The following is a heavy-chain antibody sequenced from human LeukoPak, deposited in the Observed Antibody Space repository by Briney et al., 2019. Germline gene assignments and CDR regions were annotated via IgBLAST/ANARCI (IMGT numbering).Heavy chain of an antibody. CDR2: FDPEDGET. D-gene: IGHD1-26*01. V-gene: IGHV1-24*01. CDR1: GYTLTELS. CDR3: ATGGSYPRVFDY. Sequence: ASVKVSCKVSGYTLTELSMHWVRQAPGKGLEWMGGFDPEDGETIYAQKFQGRVTMTEDTSTDTAYMELSSLRSEDTAVYYCATGGSYPRVFDYWGQGTLVTVSS. J-gene: IGHJ4*02.